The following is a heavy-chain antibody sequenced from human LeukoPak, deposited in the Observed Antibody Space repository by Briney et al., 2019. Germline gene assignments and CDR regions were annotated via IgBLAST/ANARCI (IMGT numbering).Heavy chain of an antibody. Sequence: SVKVSCTASGGTFSSYAISWVRQAPGQGLEWMGGIIPIFGTANYAQKFQGRVTMITDTSTSTAYMELRSLRSDDTAVYYCARDGFFGSGIVGAFDIWGQGTLVTVSS. D-gene: IGHD3-10*01. CDR2: IIPIFGTA. J-gene: IGHJ3*02. CDR3: ARDGFFGSGIVGAFDI. V-gene: IGHV1-69*05. CDR1: GGTFSSYA.